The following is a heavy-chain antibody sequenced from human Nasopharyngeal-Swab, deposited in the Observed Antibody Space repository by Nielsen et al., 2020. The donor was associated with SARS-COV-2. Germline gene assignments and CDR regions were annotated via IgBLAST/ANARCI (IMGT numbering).Heavy chain of an antibody. J-gene: IGHJ4*02. Sequence: GESLKISCAASGFTFSDYYMSWIRQAPGKGLEWVSYISSSSSYTNYADSVKGRFTISRDNAKNTLYLQMNSLRAEDTAVYYYAREEFGGYDSSGYAYSYYFDYWGQGTLVTVSS. CDR2: ISSSSSYT. CDR1: GFTFSDYY. CDR3: AREEFGGYDSSGYAYSYYFDY. D-gene: IGHD3-22*01. V-gene: IGHV3-11*06.